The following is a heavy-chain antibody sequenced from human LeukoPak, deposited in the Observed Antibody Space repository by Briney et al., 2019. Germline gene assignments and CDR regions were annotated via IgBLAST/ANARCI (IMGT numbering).Heavy chain of an antibody. CDR1: GLIFSADY. V-gene: IGHV3-53*01. CDR3: ARTSVRGFDV. Sequence: GGSLRLSCAASGLIFSADYMSWVRQSPGRGLEGVSVLYSGGTTYYSDSLKGRITISRDNSKNTLYLEMNSLRDEDTAVYYCARTSVRGFDVWGQGTILIVSS. D-gene: IGHD3-10*02. J-gene: IGHJ3*01. CDR2: LYSGGTT.